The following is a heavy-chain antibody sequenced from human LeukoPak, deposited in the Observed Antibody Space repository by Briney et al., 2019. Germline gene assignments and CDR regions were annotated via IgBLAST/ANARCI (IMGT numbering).Heavy chain of an antibody. CDR1: GGSMSSYY. CDR2: IYYSGST. CDR3: ARASQQYDFWSGYQGFHFDY. D-gene: IGHD3-3*01. V-gene: IGHV4-59*01. J-gene: IGHJ4*02. Sequence: SETLSLTCTVSGGSMSSYYWSWIRQPPGKQLEWIGYIYYSGSTTYSPSLKSRVTISVDTSKNEFSLKLTSVTAADSAFYYCARASQQYDFWSGYQGFHFDYWGQGTLVTVSS.